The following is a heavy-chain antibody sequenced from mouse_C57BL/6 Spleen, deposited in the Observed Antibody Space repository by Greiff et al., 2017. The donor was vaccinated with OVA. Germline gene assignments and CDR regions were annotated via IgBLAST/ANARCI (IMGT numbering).Heavy chain of an antibody. Sequence: VQLQQPGAELVKPGASVKMSCKASGYTFTSYWITWVKQRPGQGLEWIGDIYPGSGSTNYNEKFKSKATLTVDTSSSTAYMQLSSLTSEDSAVYYCARDLGRGNYAMDYWGQGTSVNVSS. V-gene: IGHV1-55*01. CDR1: GYTFTSYW. CDR3: ARDLGRGNYAMDY. CDR2: IYPGSGST. J-gene: IGHJ4*01. D-gene: IGHD1-1*01.